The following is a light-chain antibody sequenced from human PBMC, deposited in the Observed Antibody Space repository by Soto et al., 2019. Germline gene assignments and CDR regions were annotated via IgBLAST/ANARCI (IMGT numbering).Light chain of an antibody. J-gene: IGKJ1*01. CDR1: QSVATN. Sequence: VMTQSPATLSVSPGERVTLSCRASQSVATNLAWYQQRPGQAPRLLIYGASKRAIGLPARFSGSGSGTDFTLTISSLEPEDFAVYYCHQRKSWPRTFGQGTKVDI. V-gene: IGKV3-15*01. CDR3: HQRKSWPRT. CDR2: GAS.